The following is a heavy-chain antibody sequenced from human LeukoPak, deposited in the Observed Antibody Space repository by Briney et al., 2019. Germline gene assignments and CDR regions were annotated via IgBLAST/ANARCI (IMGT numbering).Heavy chain of an antibody. CDR3: ANWVEGARPSLDY. V-gene: IGHV3-23*01. CDR1: GFTFSSSS. J-gene: IGHJ4*02. D-gene: IGHD6-6*01. Sequence: GGSLRLSCAASGFTFSSSSINWVRRAPGKGLGWVSAISGSGGSTYYADSVKGRFTISRDNSKNTIYLQMNSLRAEDTAVYYCANWVEGARPSLDYWGQGALVTVSS. CDR2: ISGSGGST.